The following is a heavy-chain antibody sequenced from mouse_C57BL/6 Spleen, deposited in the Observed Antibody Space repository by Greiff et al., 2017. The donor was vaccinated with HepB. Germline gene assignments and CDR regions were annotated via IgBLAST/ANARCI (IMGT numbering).Heavy chain of an antibody. CDR1: GFSLTSYG. Sequence: VKLMESGPGLVQPSQSLSITCTVSGFSLTSYGVHWVRQSPGKGLEWLGVIWSGGSTDYNAAFISRLSISKDNSKSQVFFKMNSLQADDTAIYYCAGSYYGNPHGAAWFAYWGQGTLVTVSA. D-gene: IGHD2-1*01. V-gene: IGHV2-2*01. CDR3: AGSYYGNPHGAAWFAY. J-gene: IGHJ3*01. CDR2: IWSGGST.